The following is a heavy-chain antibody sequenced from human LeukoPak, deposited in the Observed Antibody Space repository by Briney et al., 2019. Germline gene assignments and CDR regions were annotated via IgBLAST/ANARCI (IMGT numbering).Heavy chain of an antibody. CDR2: MNTDGSYT. D-gene: IGHD1-7*01. V-gene: IGHV3-74*03. CDR3: ARGMGTIAD. Sequence: PGGSLRLSCAASGFTFSSYWMHWVRQAPGKGLLWVSRMNTDGSYTTYADSVKGRFTISRDNAKNTLFLQMNSLRAEDTAVYYCARGMGTIADWGQGTLVTVSS. J-gene: IGHJ4*02. CDR1: GFTFSSYW.